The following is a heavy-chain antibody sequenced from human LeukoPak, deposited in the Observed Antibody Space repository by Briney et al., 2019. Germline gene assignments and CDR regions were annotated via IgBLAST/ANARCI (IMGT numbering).Heavy chain of an antibody. V-gene: IGHV4-59*01. D-gene: IGHD3-22*01. CDR2: IYYDGTT. Sequence: SETLSLTCTVSGDSISSYFWSWIRQSPGRGLEWIGYIYYDGTTNYNPSLKSRVTISVDTSRNQFSLELSSVTAADTAVYYCARDWSYYDSSGYSVAFDIWGQGTMVTVSS. CDR1: GDSISSYF. J-gene: IGHJ3*02. CDR3: ARDWSYYDSSGYSVAFDI.